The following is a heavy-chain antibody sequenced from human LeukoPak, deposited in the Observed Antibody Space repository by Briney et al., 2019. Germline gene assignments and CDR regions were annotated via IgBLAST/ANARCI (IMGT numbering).Heavy chain of an antibody. CDR1: GDSVISDNW. D-gene: IGHD3-10*01. Sequence: PSETLSLTCAVSGDSVISDNWWSWVRQSPGKGLEWIGEVYHGGSSNYNPSLKSRITISLDKSNNQFSLKLTSVTAADTAVYYCARERGPDGYWGQGALVTVSS. CDR2: VYHGGSS. CDR3: ARERGPDGY. V-gene: IGHV4-4*02. J-gene: IGHJ4*02.